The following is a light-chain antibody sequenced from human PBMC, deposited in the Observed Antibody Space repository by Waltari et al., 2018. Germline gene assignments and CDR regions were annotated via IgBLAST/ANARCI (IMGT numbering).Light chain of an antibody. CDR2: HAS. CDR3: QKYESLPAT. CDR1: ESVSKF. Sequence: EIVLTQSPGTLSLSPGEGATLSCRASESVSKFLAWYQQKPGQAPRILIYHASNRASGIPDRFSGSGFGTDFSLTISRLEPEDFAVYYCQKYESLPATFGQGTKVEIK. V-gene: IGKV3-20*01. J-gene: IGKJ1*01.